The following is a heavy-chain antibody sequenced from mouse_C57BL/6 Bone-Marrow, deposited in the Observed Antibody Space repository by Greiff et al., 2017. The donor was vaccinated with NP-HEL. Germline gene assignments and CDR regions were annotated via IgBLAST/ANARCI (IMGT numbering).Heavy chain of an antibody. Sequence: QVHVKQSGAELVKPGASVKISCKASGYAFSSYWMNWVKQRPGKGLEWIGQIYPGDGDTNYNGKFKGKATLTADKSSSTAYMQLSSLTSEDSAVYFCARSRWLSYYFDCWGQGTTLTVAS. J-gene: IGHJ2*01. CDR2: IYPGDGDT. D-gene: IGHD2-3*01. CDR3: ARSRWLSYYFDC. CDR1: GYAFSSYW. V-gene: IGHV1-80*01.